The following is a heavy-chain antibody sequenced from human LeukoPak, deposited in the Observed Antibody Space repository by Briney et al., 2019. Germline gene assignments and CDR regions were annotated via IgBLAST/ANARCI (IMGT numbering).Heavy chain of an antibody. Sequence: PSETLSLTCTVSGGSISSSSYYWGWIRQPPGKGLEWIGSIYYSGSTYYNPSLKSRVTISVDTSKNQFSLKLSSVTAADTAVYYCARVSEFDYPYYCYMDVWGKGTTVTVSS. CDR2: IYYSGST. CDR3: ARVSEFDYPYYCYMDV. CDR1: GGSISSSSYY. D-gene: IGHD3-9*01. V-gene: IGHV4-39*07. J-gene: IGHJ6*03.